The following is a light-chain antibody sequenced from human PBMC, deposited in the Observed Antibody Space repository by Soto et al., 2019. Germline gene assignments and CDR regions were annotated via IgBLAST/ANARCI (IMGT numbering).Light chain of an antibody. CDR3: QQTYRKPT. V-gene: IGKV1-39*01. Sequence: IQMTQSPSSLSASVGDRFTITCRASQSISNYLNWYQQKPGKAPNLLIYTASTLQSGVPLRFSGSGSGTDFTLTINSLQPEDFATYYCQQTYRKPTFGQGTKVDIK. CDR1: QSISNY. CDR2: TAS. J-gene: IGKJ1*01.